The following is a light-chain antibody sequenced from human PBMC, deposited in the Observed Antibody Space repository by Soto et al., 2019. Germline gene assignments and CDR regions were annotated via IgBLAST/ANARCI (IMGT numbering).Light chain of an antibody. CDR2: KAS. CDR3: QQYKSYSWT. Sequence: DIQLTQSPSTLSASVGDRVTITCRASRDIITWLAWYQQRPGKAPKLLISKASTLEGGVPSRFSGSGSGTEFTLTISGLQPDDFATYYCQQYKSYSWTFGPGTKVEI. V-gene: IGKV1-5*03. J-gene: IGKJ1*01. CDR1: RDIITW.